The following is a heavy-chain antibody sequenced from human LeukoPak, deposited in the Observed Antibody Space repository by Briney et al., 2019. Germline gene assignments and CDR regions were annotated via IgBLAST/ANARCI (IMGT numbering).Heavy chain of an antibody. Sequence: ASVKVSCKASGYTFTTYAMHWVRQAPGQGLEWMGWINTNTGNPTYAQGFTGRFVFSLDTSVSTAFLQISSRKAEDTAVYYCARDSSDDYCSADSCYFDYWGQGTLVTVSS. J-gene: IGHJ4*02. CDR1: GYTFTTYA. CDR2: INTNTGNP. CDR3: ARDSSDDYCSADSCYFDY. V-gene: IGHV7-4-1*02. D-gene: IGHD2-15*01.